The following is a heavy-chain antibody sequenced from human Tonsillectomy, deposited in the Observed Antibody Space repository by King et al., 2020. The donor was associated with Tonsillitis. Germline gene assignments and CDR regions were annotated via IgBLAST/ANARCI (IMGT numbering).Heavy chain of an antibody. CDR1: GFTFNSYA. D-gene: IGHD3-16*02. CDR2: ISSNGGST. V-gene: IGHV3-64*01. CDR3: ARDVSMITFGGVIARDYYGMDV. J-gene: IGHJ6*02. Sequence: VQLVESGGGLVQPGGSLRLSCAASGFTFNSYAMYWVRQAPGKGLEYVSAISSNGGSTYYANSVKGRFTVSRDNSKNTLYLQMGSLRAEDMAVYDCARDVSMITFGGVIARDYYGMDVWGQGTTVTVSS.